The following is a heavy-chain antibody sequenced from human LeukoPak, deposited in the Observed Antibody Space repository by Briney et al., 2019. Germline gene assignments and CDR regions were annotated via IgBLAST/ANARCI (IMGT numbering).Heavy chain of an antibody. CDR3: ARARQWLGVFDY. Sequence: GGSLRLSCAVSGVTLSSNYMTWVRQAPGKGLEWVSIIYSGDTTYYADSVKGRFTISRDNSKSTVYLQMNSLRAEDTAVYYCARARQWLGVFDYWGQGTLVTVSS. D-gene: IGHD6-19*01. CDR1: GVTLSSNY. CDR2: IYSGDTT. J-gene: IGHJ4*02. V-gene: IGHV3-53*01.